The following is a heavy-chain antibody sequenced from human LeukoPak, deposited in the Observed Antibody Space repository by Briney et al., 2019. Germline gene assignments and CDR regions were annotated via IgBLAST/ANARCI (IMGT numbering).Heavy chain of an antibody. J-gene: IGHJ3*02. Sequence: ASVKVSCKASGYTFTSYYMHWVRQAPGQGLEWMGIINPSGGSTSYAQKFQGRVTMTRDTSTSTVYMELNSLRAEDTAVYYCARPPYSGSYNRGDAFDIWGQGTMVTVSS. CDR2: INPSGGST. V-gene: IGHV1-46*01. D-gene: IGHD1-26*01. CDR3: ARPPYSGSYNRGDAFDI. CDR1: GYTFTSYY.